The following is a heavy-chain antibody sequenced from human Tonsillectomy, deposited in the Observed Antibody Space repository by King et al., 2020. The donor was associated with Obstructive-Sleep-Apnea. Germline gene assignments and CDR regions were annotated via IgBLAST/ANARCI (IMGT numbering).Heavy chain of an antibody. J-gene: IGHJ6*02. CDR1: GGSLSGYY. D-gene: IGHD4-17*01. V-gene: IGHV4-34*01. CDR3: ARWFKVTTDYYYYGMDV. CDR2: INHSAST. Sequence: VQLQQWGAGLLKPSETLSLTCAVYGGSLSGYYWSWIRQPPGKGLEWIGEINHSASTNYNPSLNSRVTISVDTSKNQFSLKLRFVTAADTAVYYCARWFKVTTDYYYYGMDVWGQGTTVTVAS.